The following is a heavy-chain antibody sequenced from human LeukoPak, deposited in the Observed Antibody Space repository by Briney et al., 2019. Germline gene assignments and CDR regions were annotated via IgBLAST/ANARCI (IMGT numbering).Heavy chain of an antibody. J-gene: IGHJ5*02. CDR1: GGTFSSYA. CDR2: IIPIFGTA. D-gene: IGHD3-3*01. V-gene: IGHV1-69*13. CDR3: ASLEWNWFDP. Sequence: ASVKVSCKASGGTFSSYAISWVRQAPGQGLEWMGGIIPIFGTANYAQKFQGRVTITADESTSTAYMELSSLRSEDTAVYYCASLEWNWFDPWGQGTLVTVSS.